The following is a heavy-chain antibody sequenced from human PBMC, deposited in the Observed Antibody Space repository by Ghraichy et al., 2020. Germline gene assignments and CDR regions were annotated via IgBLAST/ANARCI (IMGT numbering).Heavy chain of an antibody. D-gene: IGHD3-9*01. Sequence: GGSLRLSCAASGFTFSSYSMNWVRQAPGKGLEWVSSISSSSSYIYYADSVKGRFTISRDNAKNSLYLQMNSLRAEDTAVYYCARDRGYDILTGLPIYYGMDVWGQGTTVTVSS. CDR1: GFTFSSYS. V-gene: IGHV3-21*01. J-gene: IGHJ6*02. CDR3: ARDRGYDILTGLPIYYGMDV. CDR2: ISSSSSYI.